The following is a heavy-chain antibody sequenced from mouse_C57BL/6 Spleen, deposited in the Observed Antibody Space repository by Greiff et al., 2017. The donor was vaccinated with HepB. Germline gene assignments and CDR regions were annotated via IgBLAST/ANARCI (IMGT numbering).Heavy chain of an antibody. CDR1: GYTFTSYW. CDR2: IYPGSGST. CDR3: ARTYYGSSYEKDY. D-gene: IGHD1-1*01. V-gene: IGHV1-55*01. J-gene: IGHJ2*01. Sequence: QVQLQQSGAELVKPGASVKMSCKASGYTFTSYWITWVKQRPGQGLEWIGDIYPGSGSTNYNEKFKSKATLTVDTSSSTAYMQLSSLTSEDSAVYYCARTYYGSSYEKDYWGQGTTLTVSS.